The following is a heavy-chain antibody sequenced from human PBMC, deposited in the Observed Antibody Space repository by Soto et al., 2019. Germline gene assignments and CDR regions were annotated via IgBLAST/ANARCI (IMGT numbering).Heavy chain of an antibody. CDR2: IKQDGSEK. V-gene: IGHV3-7*01. J-gene: IGHJ4*02. Sequence: GGSLRLSCAASGFTFSIYWMSWVRQAPGKGLEWVANIKQDGSEKYYVDSVKGRFTISRDNAKNSLYLQMNSLRAEDTAVYYCARARDYSHDFDYWGQGTLVTVSS. CDR1: GFTFSIYW. CDR3: ARARDYSHDFDY. D-gene: IGHD5-18*01.